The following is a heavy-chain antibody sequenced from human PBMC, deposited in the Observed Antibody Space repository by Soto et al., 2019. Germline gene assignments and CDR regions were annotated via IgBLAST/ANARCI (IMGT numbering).Heavy chain of an antibody. D-gene: IGHD6-6*01. CDR1: GYTFTSYA. J-gene: IGHJ6*02. CDR3: ARRGVRYGARPGEYYYYGMDV. CDR2: INAGNGNT. V-gene: IGHV1-3*01. Sequence: AAVKVSCKASGYTFTSYAMHWVRQAPGQRXEWMGWINAGNGNTKYSQKFQGRVTITRDTSASTAYMELSSLRSEDTAVYYCARRGVRYGARPGEYYYYGMDVWGQGTTVTVSS.